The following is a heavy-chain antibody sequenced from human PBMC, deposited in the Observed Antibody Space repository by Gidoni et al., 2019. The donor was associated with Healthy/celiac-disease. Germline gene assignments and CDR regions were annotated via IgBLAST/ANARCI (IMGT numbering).Heavy chain of an antibody. J-gene: IGHJ4*02. Sequence: EVQLVQSGAEVKQPGESLKISCKGSGYSFTSYWIGWVRQMPGKGLEWMGIIYPGDSDTRYSPSFQGQVTISADKSISTAYLQWSSLKASDTAMYYCARSHQSGDFTIFGVAYYFDYWGQGTLVTVSS. CDR3: ARSHQSGDFTIFGVAYYFDY. CDR1: GYSFTSYW. V-gene: IGHV5-51*01. CDR2: IYPGDSDT. D-gene: IGHD3-3*01.